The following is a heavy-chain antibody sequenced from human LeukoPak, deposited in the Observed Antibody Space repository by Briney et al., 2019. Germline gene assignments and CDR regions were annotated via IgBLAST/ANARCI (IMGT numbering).Heavy chain of an antibody. CDR1: GFTFSSYG. CDR3: AKGGSDSSGYYSLYYYYYMDV. V-gene: IGHV3-30*02. D-gene: IGHD3-22*01. CDR2: IRYDGSKK. Sequence: GGSLRLSCTASGFTFSSYGMHCVRQAPGKGLEWVAFIRYDGSKKYADSVKGRFIISRGNSKNMLYLQMSSLRAEDTAVYYCAKGGSDSSGYYSLYYYYYMDVWGKGTTVTISS. J-gene: IGHJ6*03.